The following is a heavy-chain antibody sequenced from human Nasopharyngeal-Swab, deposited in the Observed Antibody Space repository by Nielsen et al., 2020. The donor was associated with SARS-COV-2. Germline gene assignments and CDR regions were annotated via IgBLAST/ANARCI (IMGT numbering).Heavy chain of an antibody. V-gene: IGHV3-30*03. CDR2: IAYDGSDK. J-gene: IGHJ4*02. CDR3: ARDRSSSWSVDF. D-gene: IGHD6-13*01. CDR1: GFTFSSHG. Sequence: SLKISCEASGFTFSSHGLHWFRQAPGKGLEWVSFIAYDGSDKYYADSVKGRFTISRDDPKYTLYLQMNSLRAEDTAVYYCARDRSSSWSVDFWGQGTLVTVSS.